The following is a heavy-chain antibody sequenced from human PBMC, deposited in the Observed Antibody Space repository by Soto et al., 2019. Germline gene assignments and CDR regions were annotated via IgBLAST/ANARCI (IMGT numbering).Heavy chain of an antibody. J-gene: IGHJ6*02. Sequence: QVQLVQSGPEVKKPGASVKVSCEASGYTFTTSGISWVRQAPGQGLEWMGWISTYNGDTNSAQKFQGRVTMTADTSTGTGDMELMRLKSEDTAVYYCARQGSWPYYYYGLDVWGQGTTVTVSS. D-gene: IGHD1-26*01. CDR3: ARQGSWPYYYYGLDV. CDR1: GYTFTTSG. CDR2: ISTYNGDT. V-gene: IGHV1-18*01.